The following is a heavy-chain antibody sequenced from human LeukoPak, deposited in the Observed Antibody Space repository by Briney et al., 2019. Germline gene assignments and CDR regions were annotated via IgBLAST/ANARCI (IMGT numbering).Heavy chain of an antibody. CDR1: GGTFSSYT. D-gene: IGHD3-3*01. CDR2: IIPILGIA. J-gene: IGHJ5*02. Sequence: SVKVSCKASGGTFSSYTICWVRRAPGQGLEWMGRIIPILGIANYAQKFQGRVTITADKYTSTAYMELSSLRSEDTAVYYCARGPAQATYYDFWSGSTTSNWFDPWGQGTLVTVSS. V-gene: IGHV1-69*02. CDR3: ARGPAQATYYDFWSGSTTSNWFDP.